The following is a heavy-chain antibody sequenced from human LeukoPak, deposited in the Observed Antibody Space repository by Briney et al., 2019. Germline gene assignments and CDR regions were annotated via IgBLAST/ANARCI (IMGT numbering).Heavy chain of an antibody. CDR3: ARVLAAAAY. J-gene: IGHJ4*02. D-gene: IGHD6-13*01. Sequence: PGGSLRLSCAASGFTFSRYWMSWVRQAPGKGLEWVANIKQDGSEKYYVDSVKGRFTISRDTAKNSLYLQMYSLRAEDTAVYYCARVLAAAAYWGQGTLVSVSS. CDR1: GFTFSRYW. V-gene: IGHV3-7*01. CDR2: IKQDGSEK.